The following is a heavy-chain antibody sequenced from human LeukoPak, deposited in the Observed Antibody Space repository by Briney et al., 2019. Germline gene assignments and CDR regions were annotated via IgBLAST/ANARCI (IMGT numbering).Heavy chain of an antibody. CDR2: INSDGSWT. J-gene: IGHJ4*02. V-gene: IGHV3-74*01. D-gene: IGHD2/OR15-2a*01. Sequence: PGGSLRLSCAASGSYWMHWVHQAPGKGLVWVSHINSDGSWTSYADSVKGRFTISKDNAKNTVYLQMSNLRAEDTAVYYCVSFYETYWGRGTLVTVSS. CDR3: VSFYETY. CDR1: GSYW.